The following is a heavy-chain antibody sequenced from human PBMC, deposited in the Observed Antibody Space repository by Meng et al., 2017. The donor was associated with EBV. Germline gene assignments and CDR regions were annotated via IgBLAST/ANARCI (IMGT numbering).Heavy chain of an antibody. CDR3: VRELVGGTFDY. J-gene: IGHJ4*02. V-gene: IGHV1-46*01. D-gene: IGHD1/OR15-1a*01. CDR1: GSTFTSYY. CDR2: IIPAGGNT. Sequence: VTLVQSGAEVKKPGASVKVSCKASGSTFTSYYLHWVRQAPGQGLEWMGIIIPAGGNTNYAQKFRGRFTMTRDTSTSTVYMDLSILTSEDTAVYYCVRELVGGTFDYWGQGSLVTVSS.